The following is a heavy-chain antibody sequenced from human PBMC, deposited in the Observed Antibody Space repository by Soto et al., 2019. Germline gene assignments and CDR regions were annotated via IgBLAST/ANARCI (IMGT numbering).Heavy chain of an antibody. CDR3: SLKYKGNVVVPAAPDAFDS. D-gene: IGHD2-2*01. V-gene: IGHV1-69*02. J-gene: IGHJ3*02. CDR1: GGTFSSYT. CDR2: IIPILGIA. Sequence: SVKVSCKASGGTFSSYTIGWVRQAPGQGLEWMGRIIPILGIANYAQKFQGRVTITADKSTITAYMELSSLRSEDTAVYYCSLKYKGNVVVPAAPDAFDSWGQGTIVTVS.